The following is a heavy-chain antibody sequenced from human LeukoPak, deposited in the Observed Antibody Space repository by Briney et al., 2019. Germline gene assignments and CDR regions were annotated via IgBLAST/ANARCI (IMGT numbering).Heavy chain of an antibody. J-gene: IGHJ5*02. CDR1: GGTFSSYA. Sequence: SVKVSCKASGGTFSSYAISWVRQAPGQGLEWMGRIIPILGIANYAQKFQGRVTITADKSTSTAYMELSSLRSEDTAVYYCARVLDYDDNWFDPWGQGTLVTVSS. CDR3: ARVLDYDDNWFDP. CDR2: IIPILGIA. V-gene: IGHV1-69*04. D-gene: IGHD3-16*01.